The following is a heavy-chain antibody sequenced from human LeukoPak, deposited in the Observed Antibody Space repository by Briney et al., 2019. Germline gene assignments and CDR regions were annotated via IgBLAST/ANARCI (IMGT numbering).Heavy chain of an antibody. J-gene: IGHJ4*02. Sequence: GGSLRLSCAASGFTFSSYSMNWVRQAPGKGLEWVSSITSSSYIYYADSVKGRFTISRDNSKNTLYLQMNSLRAEDTAVYYCAKQWVTNFDYWGQGTLVTVSS. CDR2: ITSSSYI. V-gene: IGHV3-21*04. CDR1: GFTFSSYS. CDR3: AKQWVTNFDY. D-gene: IGHD1-26*01.